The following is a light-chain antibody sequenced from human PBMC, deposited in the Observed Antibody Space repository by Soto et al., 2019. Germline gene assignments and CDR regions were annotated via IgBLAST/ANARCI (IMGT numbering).Light chain of an antibody. J-gene: IGLJ2*01. CDR1: RGDIGGYNY. CDR3: SSYGGSNNLI. Sequence: QSALTQPPSASGSPGQSVTISCTGTRGDIGGYNYVSWYQQHPGKAPKLMIYEVSKRPSGVPDRFSGSKSGNTASLTVSGLQAEDEAYYYCSSYGGSNNLIFGGGTKLTVL. V-gene: IGLV2-8*01. CDR2: EVS.